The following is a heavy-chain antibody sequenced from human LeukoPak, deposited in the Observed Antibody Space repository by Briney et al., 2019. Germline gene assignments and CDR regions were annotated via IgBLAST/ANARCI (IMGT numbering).Heavy chain of an antibody. J-gene: IGHJ4*02. Sequence: ASVKVSCKASGYTFNSYGISWVRQAPGQGLEWMGWISGYNGNTNYAEKFQGRVTMTTDTSTSTAYMELRGLRIDDTAVYYCARRGVAAVQDSWGQGTLVTVSS. V-gene: IGHV1-18*04. CDR1: GYTFNSYG. CDR3: ARRGVAAVQDS. D-gene: IGHD3-10*01. CDR2: ISGYNGNT.